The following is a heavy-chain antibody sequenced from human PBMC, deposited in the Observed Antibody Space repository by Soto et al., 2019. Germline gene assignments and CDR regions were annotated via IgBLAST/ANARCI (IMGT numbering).Heavy chain of an antibody. CDR3: ARKRGYHILTENWFDP. CDR1: GGSFSSGDYY. V-gene: IGHV4-30-4*01. D-gene: IGHD3-9*01. J-gene: IGHJ5*02. Sequence: QVQLQESGPGLVKPSQTLSLTCTVSGGSFSSGDYYWSWIRQPPGKGLEWIGYIYYSGSTYYNPSLKSRVTISVDTSKNQFSLKLSSVTAADTAVYYCARKRGYHILTENWFDPWGQGTLVTVSS. CDR2: IYYSGST.